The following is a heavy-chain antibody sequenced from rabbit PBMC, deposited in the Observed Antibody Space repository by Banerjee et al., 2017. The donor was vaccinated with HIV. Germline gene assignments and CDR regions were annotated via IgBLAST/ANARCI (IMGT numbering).Heavy chain of an antibody. V-gene: IGHV1S43*01. D-gene: IGHD1-1*01. CDR2: IYTTSGNT. J-gene: IGHJ4*01. Sequence: QQQLEESGGGLVKPGGTLTLTCKASGIDFSSYYYMCWVRQAPGKGLELIACIYTTSGNTWYASWVNGRFTISRSISLNSVDLQMYSLTAAATATYFCARGAHDAPIGYYSLWGPGPL. CDR3: ARGAHDAPIGYYSL. CDR1: GIDFSSYYY.